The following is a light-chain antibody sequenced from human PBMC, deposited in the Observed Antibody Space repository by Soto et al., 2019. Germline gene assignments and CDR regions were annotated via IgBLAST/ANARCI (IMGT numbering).Light chain of an antibody. CDR1: SSNMGSNT. V-gene: IGLV1-44*01. Sequence: QSVLTQPPSASGAPGQRVTISCSGSSSNMGSNTVNWYQQFPGTAPKLLNYGNNQRPSGVPDRFSGSKSGTSASLAISGLQSEDEADYYCAAWDDSLKVAFGGGTKLTVL. CDR2: GNN. J-gene: IGLJ2*01. CDR3: AAWDDSLKVA.